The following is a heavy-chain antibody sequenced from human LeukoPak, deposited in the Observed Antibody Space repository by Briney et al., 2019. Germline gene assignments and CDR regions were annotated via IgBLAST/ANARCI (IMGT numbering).Heavy chain of an antibody. V-gene: IGHV3-23*01. CDR3: AKVSVVTAILDYFDY. J-gene: IGHJ4*02. CDR1: GFTFSSYA. D-gene: IGHD2-21*02. Sequence: GGSLRLSCAASGFTFSSYAMSWVSQAPGKGLEWVSAISGSGGSTYYADSVKGRFTISRDNSKNTLYLQMNSLRAEDTAVYYCAKVSVVTAILDYFDYWGQGTLVTVSS. CDR2: ISGSGGST.